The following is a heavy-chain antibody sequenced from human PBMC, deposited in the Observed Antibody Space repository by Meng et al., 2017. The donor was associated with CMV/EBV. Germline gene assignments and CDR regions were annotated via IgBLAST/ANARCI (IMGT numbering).Heavy chain of an antibody. CDR3: AVAVAPRGDAFDI. D-gene: IGHD6-19*01. CDR2: INPSGGST. V-gene: IGHV1-46*01. CDR1: GYTFTSYY. Sequence: ASVKVSCKASGYTFTSYYMHWVRQAPGQGLEWMGIINPSGGSTSYAQKFQGRVTMTRDTSISTAYMELSRLRSDDTAVYYCAVAVAPRGDAFDIWGQGTMVTVSS. J-gene: IGHJ3*02.